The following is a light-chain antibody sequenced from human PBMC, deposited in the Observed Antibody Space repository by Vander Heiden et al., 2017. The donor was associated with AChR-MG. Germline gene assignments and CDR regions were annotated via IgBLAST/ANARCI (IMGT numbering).Light chain of an antibody. CDR1: QSLLHSHGYNY. CDR3: MQDFH. Sequence: DIVMTQSPLSLLVTTGEPASISCRPSQSLLHSHGYNYLDGDLQKPGQSPQLLIYLGSKRAYGVPDRFSGSGSGTDFTLKISRVEAEDVGVYDGMQDFHFGGGTKVEIK. J-gene: IGKJ4*01. V-gene: IGKV2-28*01. CDR2: LGS.